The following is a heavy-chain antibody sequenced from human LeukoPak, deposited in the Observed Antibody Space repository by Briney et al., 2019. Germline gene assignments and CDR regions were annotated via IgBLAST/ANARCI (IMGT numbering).Heavy chain of an antibody. V-gene: IGHV3-74*01. CDR1: GFTFNRYW. CDR3: AKDIYYDSSGYRGYFDY. CDR2: INSDGSST. Sequence: GGSLRLSCAASGFTFNRYWMHWVRQVPGKGLVWVSRINSDGSSTTYADSVKGRFTISRDNARNTLYLQMNSLRAEDTAVYYCAKDIYYDSSGYRGYFDYWGQGTLVTVSS. D-gene: IGHD3-22*01. J-gene: IGHJ4*02.